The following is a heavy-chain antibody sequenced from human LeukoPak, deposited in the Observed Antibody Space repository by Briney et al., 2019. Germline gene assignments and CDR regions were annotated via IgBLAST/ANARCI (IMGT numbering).Heavy chain of an antibody. CDR1: GGTFSSYA. CDR3: ARKRHYYGSGSYSYYYYGMDV. Sequence: SVNVSCKASGGTFSSYAISWVRQAPGQGLEWMRRIIPILGIANYAQKFQGRVTITADKSTSTAYMELSSLRSEDTAVYYCARKRHYYGSGSYSYYYYGMDVWGQGTTVTVSS. CDR2: IIPILGIA. D-gene: IGHD3-10*01. V-gene: IGHV1-69*04. J-gene: IGHJ6*02.